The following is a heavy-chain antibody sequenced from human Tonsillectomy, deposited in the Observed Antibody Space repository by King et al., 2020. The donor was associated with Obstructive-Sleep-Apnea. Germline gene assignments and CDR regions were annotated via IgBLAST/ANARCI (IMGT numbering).Heavy chain of an antibody. Sequence: QLVQSGAEVKKPGASVKVSCKASGYSFTSYDINWVRQATGQGLEWMGWMNPNSGNTGYAHKFQGRVAMTRNTSISTAYMELSRLRSEDTAVYYCARGLKAAAGNWWFDPWGQGTLVTVST. CDR3: ARGLKAAAGNWWFDP. J-gene: IGHJ5*02. CDR2: MNPNSGNT. CDR1: GYSFTSYD. V-gene: IGHV1-8*01. D-gene: IGHD6-13*01.